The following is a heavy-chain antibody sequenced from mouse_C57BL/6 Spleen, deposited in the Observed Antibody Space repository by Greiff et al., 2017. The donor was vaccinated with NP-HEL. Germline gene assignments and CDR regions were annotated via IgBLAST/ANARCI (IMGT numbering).Heavy chain of an antibody. J-gene: IGHJ2*01. CDR1: GLNIKDTY. CDR3: ATMARN. CDR2: IDPPNGNT. Sequence: VQLQQSGAELVKSGATVKLSCTASGLNIKDTYMHWLKQWPEQGLEWIGRIDPPNGNTKYDPKLHGKANITADTSANTAYLQRSSLTSEDAAGYDCATMARNWGQGTTLTVAS. V-gene: IGHV14-3*02.